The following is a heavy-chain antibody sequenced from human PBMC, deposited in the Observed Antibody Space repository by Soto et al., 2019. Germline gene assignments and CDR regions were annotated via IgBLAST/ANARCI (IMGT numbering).Heavy chain of an antibody. Sequence: PVESLKISCKGSGYIFTSYWISCFLQMPGKGLEWMGRIDPSDSYTNYSPSFQGHVTISADKSISTAYLQWSSLKASDTAMYYCARPSRDGYEFDYWGQGTLVTVSS. D-gene: IGHD5-12*01. CDR1: GYIFTSYW. CDR2: IDPSDSYT. V-gene: IGHV5-10-1*01. J-gene: IGHJ4*02. CDR3: ARPSRDGYEFDY.